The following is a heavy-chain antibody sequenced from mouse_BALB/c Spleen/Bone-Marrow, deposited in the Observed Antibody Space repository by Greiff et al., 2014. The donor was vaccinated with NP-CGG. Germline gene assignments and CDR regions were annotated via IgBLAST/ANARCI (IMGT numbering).Heavy chain of an antibody. CDR1: GYTFTSYY. D-gene: IGHD4-1*01. CDR3: ARKENWAYAMDY. CDR2: IYPGDGST. V-gene: IGHV1S56*01. Sequence: VQLQQSGPELVKPGASVKMSCKASGYTFTSYYIHWVKQRPGQGLEWIGWIYPGDGSTKYNEKFKGKTTLTADKSSSTAYMLLSSLTSEDSAIYFCARKENWAYAMDYWGQGPSVTVSS. J-gene: IGHJ4*01.